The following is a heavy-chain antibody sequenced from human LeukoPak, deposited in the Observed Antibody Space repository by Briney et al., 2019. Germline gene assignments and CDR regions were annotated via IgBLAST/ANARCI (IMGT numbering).Heavy chain of an antibody. CDR1: FY. CDR2: VDTSGST. Sequence: FYXXXVRQPAGKGLEWIGRVDTSGSTHYNPSLKSRVTMSLDTSKDQFSLKLNSVTVADTAVYYCARGLGGAYYYMDVWGKGTTVTVSS. D-gene: IGHD3-16*01. V-gene: IGHV4-4*07. CDR3: ARGLGGAYYYMDV. J-gene: IGHJ6*03.